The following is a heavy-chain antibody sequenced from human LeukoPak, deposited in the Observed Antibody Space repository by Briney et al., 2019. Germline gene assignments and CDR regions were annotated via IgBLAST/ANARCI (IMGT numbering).Heavy chain of an antibody. CDR3: AKENTVTTGFDY. J-gene: IGHJ4*02. D-gene: IGHD4-17*01. CDR1: GFTFSSYG. V-gene: IGHV3-30*18. CDR2: TSYDGSNK. Sequence: GGSLRLSCAASGFTFSSYGMHWVRQARGKGLEWVAVTSYDGSNKYYADSVKGRFTISRDNSKNTLYLQMNSLRAEDTAVYYCAKENTVTTGFDYWGQGTLVTVSS.